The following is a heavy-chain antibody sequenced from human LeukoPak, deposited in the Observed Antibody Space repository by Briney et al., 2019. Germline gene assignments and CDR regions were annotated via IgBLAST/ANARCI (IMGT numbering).Heavy chain of an antibody. CDR2: IKSKTDGGTT. V-gene: IGHV3-15*01. D-gene: IGHD1-14*01. Sequence: GGSLRLSCAASGITFTSAWMGWVRQAPGKGLEWVGRIKSKTDGGTTDYAAPVRGRFTISTDDSKITSYLQMNNLKIEDTAVYYRTTDGGITIRPLFDFWGQGTLVTVSS. J-gene: IGHJ4*02. CDR3: TTDGGITIRPLFDF. CDR1: GITFTSAW.